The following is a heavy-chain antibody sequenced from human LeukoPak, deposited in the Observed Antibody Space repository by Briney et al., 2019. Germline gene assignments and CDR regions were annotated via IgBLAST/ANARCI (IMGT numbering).Heavy chain of an antibody. CDR1: GGSISSYY. D-gene: IGHD2-15*01. J-gene: IGHJ3*02. CDR2: IYYSGST. Sequence: SETLSLTCTVSGGSISSYYWSWLRQPRGKGLEGLGYIYYSGSTNYTPSLKSRVPISVDPSKTQFSLKLSSVPAADTAVYSCASVVPPFYAFDIWGQGTMVTVSS. V-gene: IGHV4-59*01. CDR3: ASVVPPFYAFDI.